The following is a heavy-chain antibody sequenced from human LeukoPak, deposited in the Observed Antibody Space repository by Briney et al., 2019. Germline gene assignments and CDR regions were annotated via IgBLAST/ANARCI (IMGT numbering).Heavy chain of an antibody. Sequence: ASVKVSCKASGYTFTSYYMHWVRQAPGQGLEWMGTINPSGGSTSYAQKFQGRVTMTRDTSTSTVYMELSSLRSEDTAVYYCARVGDSYGYRRYYFDYWGQGTLVTVSS. CDR1: GYTFTSYY. J-gene: IGHJ4*02. CDR2: INPSGGST. CDR3: ARVGDSYGYRRYYFDY. V-gene: IGHV1-46*01. D-gene: IGHD5-18*01.